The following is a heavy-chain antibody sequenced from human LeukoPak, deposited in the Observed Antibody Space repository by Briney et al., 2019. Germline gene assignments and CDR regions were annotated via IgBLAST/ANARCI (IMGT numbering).Heavy chain of an antibody. CDR1: GDSIISGSYY. D-gene: IGHD3/OR15-3a*01. CDR2: IYYSGNI. Sequence: PSETLSLTCTVSGDSIISGSYYWGWIRQPPGRGLEWIGSIYYSGNIYYNPSLKSRVTISVDTSNNEFSLRLTSVTAADTAVYYCARDLDPSEPGRFDPWGQGTLVTVSS. CDR3: ARDLDPSEPGRFDP. V-gene: IGHV4-39*07. J-gene: IGHJ5*02.